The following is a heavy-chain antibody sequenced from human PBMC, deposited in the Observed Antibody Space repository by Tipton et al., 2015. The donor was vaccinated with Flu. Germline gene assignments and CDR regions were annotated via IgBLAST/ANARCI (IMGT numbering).Heavy chain of an antibody. CDR2: ISSSGDTI. V-gene: IGHV3-48*04. J-gene: IGHJ4*02. CDR1: GFTFNTYW. D-gene: IGHD7-27*01. CDR3: ATLTGDDY. Sequence: SLRLSCAASGFTFNTYWMSWVRQAPGKGLEWLSYISSSGDTISYADSVRGRFTISRDNAKNSLYLQLNSLRAEDTAVYYCATLTGDDYWGQGNLVTVSS.